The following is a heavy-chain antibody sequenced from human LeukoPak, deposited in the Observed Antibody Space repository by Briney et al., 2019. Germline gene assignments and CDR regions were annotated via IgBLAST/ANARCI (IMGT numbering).Heavy chain of an antibody. V-gene: IGHV4-59*10. CDR1: GVSFSGYY. D-gene: IGHD6-6*01. J-gene: IGHJ4*02. CDR3: ARAPGSSGDY. CDR2: TYTSGST. Sequence: PSETLSLTCAVYGVSFSGYYWSWIRQPAGKGLEWIGRTYTSGSTNYNPSLKSRVTISVDTSKNQFSLKLSSVTAADTAVYYCARAPGSSGDYWGQGTLVTVSS.